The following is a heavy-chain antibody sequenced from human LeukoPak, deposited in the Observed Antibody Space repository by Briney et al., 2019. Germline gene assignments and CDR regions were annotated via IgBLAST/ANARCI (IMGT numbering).Heavy chain of an antibody. CDR3: ARTQLWPPYFDY. J-gene: IGHJ4*02. D-gene: IGHD5-18*01. Sequence: PSETLSLTCTVSGGSITSSSYSWGWIRQPPGKGLEWIASMSYSGSTYYNPSLKSRVTISVDTSKNQFSLKLSSVTAADTAVYYCARTQLWPPYFDYWGQGTLVTVSS. CDR1: GGSITSSSYS. CDR2: MSYSGST. V-gene: IGHV4-39*07.